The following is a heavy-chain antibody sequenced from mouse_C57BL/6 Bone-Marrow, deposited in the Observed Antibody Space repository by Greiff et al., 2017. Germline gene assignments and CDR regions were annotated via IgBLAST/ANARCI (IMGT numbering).Heavy chain of an antibody. D-gene: IGHD1-1*01. V-gene: IGHV1-69*01. CDR1: GYTFTSYW. CDR2: IDPSDSYT. CDR3: ITTVVDPYWYFDV. Sequence: QVQLQQPGAELVMPGASVKLSCKASGYTFTSYWMHWVKQRPGQGLEWIGEIDPSDSYTNYNQKFKGKSTLTVDKSSRTAYMQLSSLTSEDSAVYYCITTVVDPYWYFDVWGTGTTV. J-gene: IGHJ1*03.